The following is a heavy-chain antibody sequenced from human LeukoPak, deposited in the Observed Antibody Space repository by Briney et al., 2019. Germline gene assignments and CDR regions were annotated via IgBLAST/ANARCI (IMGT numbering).Heavy chain of an antibody. J-gene: IGHJ4*02. D-gene: IGHD6-19*01. CDR2: IYSGGST. CDR3: ARDAPDSGWKPFFDY. V-gene: IGHV3-66*01. CDR1: GFTFSNYA. Sequence: GGSLRLSCAASGFTFSNYAMSWVRQAPGKGLEWVSVIYSGGSTYYADSVKGRFTISRDNSKNTLYLQMNSLRAEDTAVYYCARDAPDSGWKPFFDYWGQGTLVTVSS.